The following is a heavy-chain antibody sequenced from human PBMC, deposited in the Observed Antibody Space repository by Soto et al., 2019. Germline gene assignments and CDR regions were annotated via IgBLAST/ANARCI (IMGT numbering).Heavy chain of an antibody. CDR2: MNPNSGNT. J-gene: IGHJ2*01. D-gene: IGHD1-26*01. CDR3: ARWVSLYWYFDL. CDR1: GYTFTSYD. Sequence: ASVKVSCKASGYTFTSYDINWVRQATGQGLEWMGWMNPNSGNTGYAQKFQGRVTMTRNTSISTAYMELSSLRSEDTAVYYCARWVSLYWYFDLWGRGTLVTVSS. V-gene: IGHV1-8*01.